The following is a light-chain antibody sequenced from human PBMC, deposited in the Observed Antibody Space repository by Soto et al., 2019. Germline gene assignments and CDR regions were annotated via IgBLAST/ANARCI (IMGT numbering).Light chain of an antibody. J-gene: IGKJ1*01. CDR1: QSISIW. V-gene: IGKV1-5*01. CDR2: DAS. Sequence: DIHMTQSPSTLSASVGDRVTITCRASQSISIWLAWYQQKPGKAPKLLIYDASSLESGVPSRFSGSGSGTEFTLTISSLQPDDFATYYCQQYNSYSRTFGQGTKVDIK. CDR3: QQYNSYSRT.